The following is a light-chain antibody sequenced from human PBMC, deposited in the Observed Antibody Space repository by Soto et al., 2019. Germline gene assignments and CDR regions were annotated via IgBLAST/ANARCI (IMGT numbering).Light chain of an antibody. CDR1: QSISIW. V-gene: IGKV1-5*02. Sequence: DIQMPQSTSTLPAPIPDCVTIICRASQSISIWLAWYQQRPGTAPKLLIYHASTLESGVPSRFSGSGSGTEFTLTISSLQPDDFATYYCQQYNSYSFGQGTKVDIK. CDR2: HAS. CDR3: QQYNSYS. J-gene: IGKJ1*01.